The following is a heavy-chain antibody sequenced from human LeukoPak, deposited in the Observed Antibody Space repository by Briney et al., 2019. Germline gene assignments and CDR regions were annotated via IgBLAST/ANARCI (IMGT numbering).Heavy chain of an antibody. CDR1: GGSISSYY. CDR3: ARRPFTTYYYGSGSYSQSGWFDP. D-gene: IGHD3-10*01. V-gene: IGHV4-59*08. CDR2: IYYSGST. J-gene: IGHJ5*02. Sequence: SETLSLTCTVSGGSISSYYWSWIRQPPGKGLEWIGYIYYSGSTNYNPSLKSRVTISVDTSKNQFSLKPSSVTAADTAVYYCARRPFTTYYYGSGSYSQSGWFDPWGQGTLVTVSS.